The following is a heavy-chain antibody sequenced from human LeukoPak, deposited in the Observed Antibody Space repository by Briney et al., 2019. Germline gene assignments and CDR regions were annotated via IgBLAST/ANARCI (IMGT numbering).Heavy chain of an antibody. Sequence: ASVKVSCKASGYTFTSYGISWVRQAPGQGLEWMGWISAYNGNTNYAQKLQGRVTMTTDTSTSTAYMELRSLRSEDTAVYYCARDLEIVVVPAAPGPLDYWGQGTLVTVSS. D-gene: IGHD2-2*03. CDR1: GYTFTSYG. CDR3: ARDLEIVVVPAAPGPLDY. CDR2: ISAYNGNT. J-gene: IGHJ4*02. V-gene: IGHV1-18*01.